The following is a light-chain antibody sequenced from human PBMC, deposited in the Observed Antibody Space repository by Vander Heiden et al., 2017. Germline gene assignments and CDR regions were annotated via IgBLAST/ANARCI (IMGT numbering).Light chain of an antibody. CDR3: QQSHSTPS. CDR1: QTISDS. J-gene: IGKJ1*01. Sequence: DIPMTQSPSSLSASLGDTVTITCRAPQTISDSLNWYQHKPGQAPRLLIYTSSTLQRGVPSRFSGRGSGTDFTLTINGLQPEDFASYFCQQSHSTPSFGQGTKVEIK. V-gene: IGKV1-39*01. CDR2: TSS.